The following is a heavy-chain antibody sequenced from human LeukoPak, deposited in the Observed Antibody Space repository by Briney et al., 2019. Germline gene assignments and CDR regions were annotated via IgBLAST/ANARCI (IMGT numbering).Heavy chain of an antibody. CDR1: VTPSGYW. V-gene: IGHV3-74*01. CDR3: SRQVYGRGWSSLDY. Sequence: GGSLRLSCVQSLVTPSGYWMYWGRQAPGKGLVWVSRINYDGTSTTYADSVKGRFTISRDNATKTRYHQMNSMRAKDTAVYSGSRQVYGRGWSSLDYWGQGTLVTVSS. CDR2: INYDGTST. D-gene: IGHD6-19*01. J-gene: IGHJ4*02.